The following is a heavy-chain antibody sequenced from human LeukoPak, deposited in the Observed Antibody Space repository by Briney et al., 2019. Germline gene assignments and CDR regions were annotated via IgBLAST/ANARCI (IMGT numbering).Heavy chain of an antibody. CDR1: GGSISSGGYY. CDR2: IYYSGTT. CDR3: ARDRSGYSLFDS. V-gene: IGHV4-31*03. Sequence: SETLSLTCTVSGGSISSGGYYWSWIRQHPGKGLGWIGYIYYSGTTYYNPSLKSRVTISLDTSKNQFSLKLSSVTAADTAIYFCARDRSGYSLFDSWGQGTLVTVSS. J-gene: IGHJ4*02. D-gene: IGHD3-3*01.